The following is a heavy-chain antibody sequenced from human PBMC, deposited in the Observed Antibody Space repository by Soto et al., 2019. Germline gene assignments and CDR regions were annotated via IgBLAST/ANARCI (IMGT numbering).Heavy chain of an antibody. Sequence: PGGSLRLSCVTSGFNFSSYGMHWVRQAPGKGMVWVSRIQSDGTITGYADSVKGRFTISRDNAKKTLYLEMNSLRADDTGIYYCTRAGAGKYYAGHDKWGQGTLVTVSS. J-gene: IGHJ4*02. CDR1: GFNFSSYG. D-gene: IGHD3-3*01. CDR2: IQSDGTIT. V-gene: IGHV3-74*01. CDR3: TRAGAGKYYAGHDK.